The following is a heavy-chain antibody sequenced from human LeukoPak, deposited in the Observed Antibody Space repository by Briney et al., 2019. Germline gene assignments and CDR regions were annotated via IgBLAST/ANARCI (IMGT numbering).Heavy chain of an antibody. CDR1: GFTFSSYA. Sequence: PGGSLRLSCAASGFTFSSYAMSWVRQAPGKGLEWVSATSGSGGSTYYADSVKGRFTIPRDNSKNTLYLQMNSLRAEDTAVYYCARDSLRYDCFDYWGQGTLVTVSS. CDR2: TSGSGGST. CDR3: ARDSLRYDCFDY. V-gene: IGHV3-23*01. D-gene: IGHD5-12*01. J-gene: IGHJ4*02.